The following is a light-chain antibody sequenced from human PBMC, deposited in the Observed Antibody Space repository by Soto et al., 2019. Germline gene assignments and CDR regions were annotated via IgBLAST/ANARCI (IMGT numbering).Light chain of an antibody. V-gene: IGLV2-11*01. CDR3: CSYAGSYAFEV. CDR2: DVS. CDR1: SSDVGGNSY. J-gene: IGLJ3*02. Sequence: QAVVTQPRSVSGSPGQSVTISCTGTSSDVGGNSYVSWYQQHPGKAPKLMIYDVSERPSGVPDRFSGSKSGNTASLTISGLQAEDEADYYCCSYAGSYAFEVFGGGTKLTVL.